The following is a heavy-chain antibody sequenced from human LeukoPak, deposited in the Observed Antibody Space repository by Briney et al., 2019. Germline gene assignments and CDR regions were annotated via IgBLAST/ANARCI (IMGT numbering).Heavy chain of an antibody. V-gene: IGHV3-23*01. CDR1: GFTFSNFA. J-gene: IGHJ4*02. CDR3: VSQRDHRVAVAGSLDN. CDR2: ISPDGNYI. D-gene: IGHD6-19*01. Sequence: PGGSLRLSCAASGFTFSNFAMSWVRQTPGTGLAWLSAISPDGNYIYYADSVKGRFTTSRDNSKNTLYLQMTSLRVEDTAVYFCVSQRDHRVAVAGSLDNWGQGTLISVSP.